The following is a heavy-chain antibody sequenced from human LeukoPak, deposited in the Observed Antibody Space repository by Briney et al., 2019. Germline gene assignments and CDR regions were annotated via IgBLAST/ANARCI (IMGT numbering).Heavy chain of an antibody. CDR1: GFTVSSNY. V-gene: IGHV3-66*01. J-gene: IGHJ4*02. Sequence: PGGSLRLSCAASGFTVSSNYMNWVRQAPGKGLEWVSVIYSGGSTYYADSVKGRFTISRDNSKNTLYLHMNSLRAEDTAVYYYATADSGSYYSGFDYWGQGTLVTVSS. D-gene: IGHD1-26*01. CDR2: IYSGGST. CDR3: ATADSGSYYSGFDY.